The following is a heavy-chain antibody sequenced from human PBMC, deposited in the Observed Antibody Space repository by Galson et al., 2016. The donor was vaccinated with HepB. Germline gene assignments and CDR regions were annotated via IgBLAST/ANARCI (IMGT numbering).Heavy chain of an antibody. V-gene: IGHV3-74*01. CDR3: TRDVTTTPVF. CDR1: GFTFSKYW. Sequence: SLGLSCAASGFTFSKYWMHWVRQAPGKGPVWVSRITSDGSDASYADSVKGRFTISRDNAKNTLYLQMNSLRAEDTAVYYCTRDVTTTPVFWGRGTLVAVSS. CDR2: ITSDGSDA. J-gene: IGHJ4*02. D-gene: IGHD5-12*01.